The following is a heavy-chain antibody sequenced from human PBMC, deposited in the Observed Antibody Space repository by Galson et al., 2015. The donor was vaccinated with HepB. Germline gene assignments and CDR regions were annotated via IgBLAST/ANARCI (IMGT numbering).Heavy chain of an antibody. CDR2: IDWDDDK. CDR1: GFSLSTSGVG. Sequence: PALVKPTQTLTLTCTFSGFSLSTSGVGVGWIRQPPGKALEWLARIDWDDDKFYSTSLKTRLTISKDTSKNQVVLTMTNMDPVDTATYYCARTPDYGDYLYYFDYWGQGTLVTVSS. CDR3: ARTPDYGDYLYYFDY. J-gene: IGHJ4*02. D-gene: IGHD4-17*01. V-gene: IGHV2-70*04.